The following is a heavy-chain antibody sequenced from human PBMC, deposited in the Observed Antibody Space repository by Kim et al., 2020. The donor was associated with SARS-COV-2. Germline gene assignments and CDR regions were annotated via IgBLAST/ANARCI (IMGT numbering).Heavy chain of an antibody. D-gene: IGHD5-18*01. V-gene: IGHV3-48*03. Sequence: GGSLRLSCAASGFTFSSYEMNWVRQAPGKGLEWVSYISSSGSTIYYADSVKGRFTISRDNAKNSLYLQMNSLRAEDTAVYYCARDLELWRTLSSYGMDVWGQGTTVTVSS. CDR3: ARDLELWRTLSSYGMDV. CDR2: ISSSGSTI. J-gene: IGHJ6*02. CDR1: GFTFSSYE.